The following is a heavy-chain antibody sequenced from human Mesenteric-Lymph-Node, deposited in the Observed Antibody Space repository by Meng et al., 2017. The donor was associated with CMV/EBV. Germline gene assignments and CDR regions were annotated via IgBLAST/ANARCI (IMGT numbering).Heavy chain of an antibody. V-gene: IGHV4-30-4*08. Sequence: VSGGSISSGDYYWSWIRQPPGKGLEWIGYIYYSGSTYYNPSLKSRVTISVDTSKNQFSLKLSSVTAADTAVYYCAREVAARSSAFDIWGQGTMVTVSS. D-gene: IGHD6-6*01. CDR1: GGSISSGDYY. CDR3: AREVAARSSAFDI. CDR2: IYYSGST. J-gene: IGHJ3*02.